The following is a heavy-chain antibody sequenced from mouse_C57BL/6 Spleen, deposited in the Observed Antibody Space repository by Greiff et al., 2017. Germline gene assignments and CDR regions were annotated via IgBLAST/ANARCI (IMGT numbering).Heavy chain of an antibody. CDR1: GYTFTDYN. D-gene: IGHD1-1*01. V-gene: IGHV1-18*01. Sequence: EVQLQQSGPELVKPGASVKIPCKASGYTFTDYNMDWVKQSHGKSLEWIGDINPNNGGTIYNQKFKGKATLTVDKSSSTAYMELRSLTSEDTAVYYCARRSLLLRYLDYWGQGTSVTVSS. CDR2: INPNNGGT. CDR3: ARRSLLLRYLDY. J-gene: IGHJ4*01.